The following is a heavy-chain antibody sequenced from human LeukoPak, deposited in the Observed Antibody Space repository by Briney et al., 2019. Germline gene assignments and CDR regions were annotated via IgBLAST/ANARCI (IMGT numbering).Heavy chain of an antibody. CDR1: EFTFSNGW. J-gene: IGHJ6*03. CDR2: IPKKTDGGAA. CDR3: AKDIGRVDTASTYMDV. V-gene: IGHV3-15*05. D-gene: IGHD5-18*01. Sequence: GGSLRLSCAASEFTFSNGWISWVRQAPGKGLEWVGRIPKKTDGGAADYAAPVQGRLTISRDNAKNSLYLQMNSLRVEDTALYYCAKDIGRVDTASTYMDVWGKGTTVTISS.